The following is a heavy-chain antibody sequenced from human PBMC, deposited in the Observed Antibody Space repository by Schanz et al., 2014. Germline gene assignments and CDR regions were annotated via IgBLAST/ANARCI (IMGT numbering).Heavy chain of an antibody. J-gene: IGHJ2*01. CDR1: GGSISSATYY. Sequence: QVQLQESGPGLVKPSGTLSLTCAVSGGSISSATYYWSWVRQPAGKGLEWIGRIYSRGSSTYNPSRKSRVTISLDTSKNQFSLTLTSLTAADTAVYYCARDTTWRLDLWGRGTLVTVSS. CDR3: ARDTTWRLDL. V-gene: IGHV4-61*02. CDR2: IYSRGSS. D-gene: IGHD1-1*01.